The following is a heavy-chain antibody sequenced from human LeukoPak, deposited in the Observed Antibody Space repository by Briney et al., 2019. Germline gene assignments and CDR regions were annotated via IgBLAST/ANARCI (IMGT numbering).Heavy chain of an antibody. D-gene: IGHD3-3*01. CDR3: ARDRPTGASRVFVVQ. CDR1: GFTFSAYA. Sequence: NPGGSLSPSCTASGFTFSAYAMTWVRQAPGKGLEWISSMSSGSRYIYYADSVWGRFTISRDNTKNSLYLVMNNLRAEDTAIYYCARDRPTGASRVFVVQWGQGSPVTVS. J-gene: IGHJ4*02. CDR2: MSSGSRYI. V-gene: IGHV3-21*06.